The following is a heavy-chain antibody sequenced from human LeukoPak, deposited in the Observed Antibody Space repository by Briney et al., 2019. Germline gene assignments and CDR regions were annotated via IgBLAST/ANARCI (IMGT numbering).Heavy chain of an antibody. CDR3: ARGNTIFGVVIAYYYMDV. D-gene: IGHD3-3*01. CDR2: IIPVFGTP. V-gene: IGHV1-69*13. Sequence: SVKVSCKTSGGSFSSYAINWVRQAPGQGLEWMGGIIPVFGTPDYAQKFQGRVTITADESTSTAYMELSSLRSEDTAVYYCARGNTIFGVVIAYYYMDVWGKGTTVTVSS. CDR1: GGSFSSYA. J-gene: IGHJ6*03.